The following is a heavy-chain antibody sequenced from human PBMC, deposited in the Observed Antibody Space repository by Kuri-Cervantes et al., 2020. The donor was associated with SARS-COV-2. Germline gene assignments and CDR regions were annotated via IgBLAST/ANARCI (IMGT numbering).Heavy chain of an antibody. J-gene: IGHJ4*02. Sequence: KISCKVSGYTLTELSMHWVRQAPGQGLEWMGRIIPILGTANYAQKFQGRVTITADKSTSTAYMELRSLRSEDTAVYYCAREPGGGYYPHWGQGTLVTVSS. D-gene: IGHD3-22*01. CDR3: AREPGGGYYPH. CDR1: GYTLTELS. V-gene: IGHV1-69*08. CDR2: IIPILGTA.